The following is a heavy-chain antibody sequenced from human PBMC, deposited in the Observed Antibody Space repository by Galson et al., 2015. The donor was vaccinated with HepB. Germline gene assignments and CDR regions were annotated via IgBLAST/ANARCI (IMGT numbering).Heavy chain of an antibody. V-gene: IGHV3-23*01. CDR3: TRLGDLSGYSSS. CDR1: GFTFSNYA. CDR2: ISGSGDST. D-gene: IGHD2-2*01. Sequence: SLRLSCAASGFTFSNYAMSWVRQAPGKGLEWVSGISGSGDSTYNADSVKGRFTISRDNSKNTLYLQMNNLRAEDTAVYYCTRLGDLSGYSSSWGRGTLVTVSS. J-gene: IGHJ4*02.